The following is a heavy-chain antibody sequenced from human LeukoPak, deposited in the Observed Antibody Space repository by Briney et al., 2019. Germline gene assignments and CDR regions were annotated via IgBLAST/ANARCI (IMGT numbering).Heavy chain of an antibody. CDR2: INPSGGST. V-gene: IGHV1-46*01. CDR3: ARVQAYCGGDCRLFDY. CDR1: GYTFTSYY. J-gene: IGHJ4*02. D-gene: IGHD2-21*02. Sequence: ASVKVSCKASGYTFTSYYMHWVRQAPGQGLEWMGIINPSGGSTSYAQKFQGRVTMTRDTSTSTVYMELSSLRSEDTAVYYCARVQAYCGGDCRLFDYWGQGTLATVSS.